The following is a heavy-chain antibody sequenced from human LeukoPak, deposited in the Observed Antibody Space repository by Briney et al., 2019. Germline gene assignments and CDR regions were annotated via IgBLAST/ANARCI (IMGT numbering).Heavy chain of an antibody. CDR1: GGTFSIYA. CDR2: IIPIFGTA. J-gene: IGHJ6*02. Sequence: SVKVSCKASGGTFSIYAISWVRQAPGQGLEWMGGIIPIFGTANYAQKFQGRVTITADESTSTAYMELSSLRSEDTAVYYCARDRPDCSSTSCYAGVVGYYYYGMDVWGQGTTVTVSS. CDR3: ARDRPDCSSTSCYAGVVGYYYYGMDV. D-gene: IGHD2-2*01. V-gene: IGHV1-69*13.